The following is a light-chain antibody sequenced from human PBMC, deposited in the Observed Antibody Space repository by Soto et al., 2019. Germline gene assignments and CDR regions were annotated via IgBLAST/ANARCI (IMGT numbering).Light chain of an antibody. CDR1: QGVSRK. J-gene: IGKJ4*01. Sequence: EIAMTQSPATLSVSPGERVTFSCRASQGVSRKLAWYQHKPGQAPRLLISGASTRATGIPARFSGSGSGTEFTLTISSLQSEDCAIYYCQQYHTWPITFGGGTKVDIK. CDR3: QQYHTWPIT. V-gene: IGKV3-15*01. CDR2: GAS.